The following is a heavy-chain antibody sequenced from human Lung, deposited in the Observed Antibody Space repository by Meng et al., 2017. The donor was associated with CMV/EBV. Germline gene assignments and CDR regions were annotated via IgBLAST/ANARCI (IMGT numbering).Heavy chain of an antibody. CDR2: ISWDGGST. V-gene: IGHV3-43D*03. J-gene: IGHJ6*02. Sequence: SXAASGFTFDDYAMHWVRQAPGKGLEWDSLISWDGGSTYYADSVKGRFTISRDNSKNSLYLQMNSLRAEDTALYYCAKEYIAAAGTDYYYGMDVWXQGTXVTVSS. CDR1: GFTFDDYA. CDR3: AKEYIAAAGTDYYYGMDV. D-gene: IGHD6-13*01.